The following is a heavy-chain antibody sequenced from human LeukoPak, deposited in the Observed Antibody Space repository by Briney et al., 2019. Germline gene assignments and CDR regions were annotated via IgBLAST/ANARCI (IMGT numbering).Heavy chain of an antibody. Sequence: PGGSLRLSCAASGFTFSSYWMHWVRHATGKGLVWVSSISSDGSTTSYADSVKGRFTITRDNAKNTLYLQMNSLKAEDTAVYYCARVLDRWGQGTLVTVSS. J-gene: IGHJ4*02. CDR1: GFTFSSYW. CDR2: ISSDGSTT. CDR3: ARVLDR. V-gene: IGHV3-74*01.